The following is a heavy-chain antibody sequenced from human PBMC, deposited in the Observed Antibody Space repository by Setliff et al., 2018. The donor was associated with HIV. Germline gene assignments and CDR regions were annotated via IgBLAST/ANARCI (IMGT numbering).Heavy chain of an antibody. J-gene: IGHJ4*02. CDR3: IIAYSSGWLAPMGFDS. D-gene: IGHD6-19*01. CDR2: IYYSGST. CDR1: AGSIRSSTYY. Sequence: ASETLSLTCTVSAGSIRSSTYYWAWIRQPPGKGLEWIGTIYYSGSTYYNPSLESRATISVDMSKNQFSLRLSSVTAADTAVYYCIIAYSSGWLAPMGFDSWGQGTLVTVSS. V-gene: IGHV4-39*01.